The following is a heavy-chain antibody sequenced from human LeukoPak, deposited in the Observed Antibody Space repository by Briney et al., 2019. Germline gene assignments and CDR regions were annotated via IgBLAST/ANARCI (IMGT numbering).Heavy chain of an antibody. V-gene: IGHV5-51*01. CDR1: GYSFTNYW. D-gene: IGHD1-26*01. CDR2: IYPGDPDT. Sequence: GESLKISCKGSGYSFTNYWIVWVRQMPGKGLEWMGIIYPGDPDTRYSPSLQGQVTISADKSISTAYLQWSSLKASDTAMYYCARSLTQGTTTFDIWGQGTMVTVSS. CDR3: ARSLTQGTTTFDI. J-gene: IGHJ3*02.